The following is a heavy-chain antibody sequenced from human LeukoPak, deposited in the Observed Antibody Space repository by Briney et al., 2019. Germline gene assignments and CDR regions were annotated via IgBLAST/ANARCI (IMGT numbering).Heavy chain of an antibody. D-gene: IGHD2-2*01. CDR1: GYTFTSYY. Sequence: ASVKVSCKASGYTFTSYYMHWVRQAPGQGLEWMGIINPSGGSTSYAQKFQGRVTMTRDTSTSTAYMELSSLRSEDTAVYYCATLGECSSTSCYVVDQPLDYWGQGTLVTVSS. CDR2: INPSGGST. CDR3: ATLGECSSTSCYVVDQPLDY. J-gene: IGHJ4*02. V-gene: IGHV1-46*01.